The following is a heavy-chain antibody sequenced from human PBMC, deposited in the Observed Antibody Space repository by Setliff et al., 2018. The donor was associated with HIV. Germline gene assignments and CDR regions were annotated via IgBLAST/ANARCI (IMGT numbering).Heavy chain of an antibody. D-gene: IGHD3-10*01. V-gene: IGHV1-18*01. Sequence: ASVKVSCKASGYTFLTYGISWVRQAPGHGLEWMGWISPYNGHTNYAQNFQGRVTMTTDTSTSTVYMELRSLRSDDTAVYYCARDRQDYSAGSYIYYFDYWGQGTLVTVSS. J-gene: IGHJ4*02. CDR3: ARDRQDYSAGSYIYYFDY. CDR1: GYTFLTYG. CDR2: ISPYNGHT.